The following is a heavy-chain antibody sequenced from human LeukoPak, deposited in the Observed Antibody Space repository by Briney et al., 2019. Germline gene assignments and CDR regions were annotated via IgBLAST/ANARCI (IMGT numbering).Heavy chain of an antibody. CDR1: GNTFTSYG. D-gene: IGHD3-16*02. Sequence: ASVKVSCKASGNTFTSYGISWVRQAPGQGLEWMGWIRVYNGNTNYAQKLQGRVTMTTDTSTTTAYMELSSLRSEDTAVYYCAIDPNPLSYGMDVWGQGTTVTVS. CDR2: IRVYNGNT. V-gene: IGHV1-18*01. J-gene: IGHJ6*02. CDR3: AIDPNPLSYGMDV.